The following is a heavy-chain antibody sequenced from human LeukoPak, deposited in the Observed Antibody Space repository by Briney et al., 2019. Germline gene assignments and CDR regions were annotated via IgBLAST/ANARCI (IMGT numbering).Heavy chain of an antibody. Sequence: ASVKVSCKASGYTFTGYYMHWVRQAPGQGLEWMGRINPNSGGTNYAQKFRGRVTMTRDTSISTAYMELSRLRSDDTAVYYCARSIAARRRDDYWSQGTLVTVSS. CDR2: INPNSGGT. J-gene: IGHJ4*02. V-gene: IGHV1-2*06. CDR1: GYTFTGYY. D-gene: IGHD6-6*01. CDR3: ARSIAARRRDDY.